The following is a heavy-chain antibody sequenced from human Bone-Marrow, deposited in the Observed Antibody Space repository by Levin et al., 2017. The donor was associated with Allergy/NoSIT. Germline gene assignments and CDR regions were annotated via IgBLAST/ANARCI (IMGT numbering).Heavy chain of an antibody. Sequence: GGSLRLSCAASGFTFSAYGMHWVRQAPGKGLEWVAVIWNDGSQKYYADSVKGRFTISRDNSKNTLYLQVNSLRAEDTAVYCCARDGNGHWYSMDVWGQGTTVTVSS. J-gene: IGHJ6*02. D-gene: IGHD2-8*01. CDR3: ARDGNGHWYSMDV. V-gene: IGHV3-33*01. CDR2: IWNDGSQK. CDR1: GFTFSAYG.